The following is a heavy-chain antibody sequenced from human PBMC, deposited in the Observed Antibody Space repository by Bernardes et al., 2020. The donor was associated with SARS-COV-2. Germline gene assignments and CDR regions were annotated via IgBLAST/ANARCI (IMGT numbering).Heavy chain of an antibody. CDR1: GYTFTSYG. CDR3: ARGKYQLRGSWYYNGLDV. J-gene: IGHJ6*02. V-gene: IGHV1-18*04. Sequence: ASVKVSCKASGYTFTSYGISWVRQAPGQGLEWMGWISAYNGNTNYAQKLQGRVTMTTDTSTNIAYMELSSLRSDDTALYYCARGKYQLRGSWYYNGLDVWGQGTTVTVSS. D-gene: IGHD2-2*01. CDR2: ISAYNGNT.